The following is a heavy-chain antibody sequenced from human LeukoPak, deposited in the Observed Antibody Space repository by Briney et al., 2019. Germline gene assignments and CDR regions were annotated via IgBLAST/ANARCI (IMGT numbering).Heavy chain of an antibody. CDR1: GYTFTSYA. CDR3: ARALTMPYYYDSSGWAFDI. J-gene: IGHJ3*02. D-gene: IGHD3-22*01. CDR2: INAGNGNT. Sequence: ASVKVSCKASGYTFTSYAMQWVRQAPGQRLEWMGWINAGNGNTKYSQKFQGRVTITRDTSASTAYMELSSLRSEDTAVYYCARALTMPYYYDSSGWAFDIWGQGTMVTVSS. V-gene: IGHV1-3*01.